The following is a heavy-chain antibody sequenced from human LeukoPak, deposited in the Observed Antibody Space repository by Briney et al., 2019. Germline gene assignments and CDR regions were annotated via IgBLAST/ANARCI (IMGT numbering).Heavy chain of an antibody. CDR2: IYYSGST. CDR1: GGSISSSSYY. CDR3: ARHRRHYDILTGYSPYWYFDL. D-gene: IGHD3-9*01. J-gene: IGHJ2*01. Sequence: KPSETLSLTCTVSGGSISSSSYYWSWIRQPPGKGLEWIGYIYYSGSTNYNPSLKSRVTISVDTSKNQFSLKLSSVTAADTAVYYCARHRRHYDILTGYSPYWYFDLWGRGTLVTVSS. V-gene: IGHV4-61*05.